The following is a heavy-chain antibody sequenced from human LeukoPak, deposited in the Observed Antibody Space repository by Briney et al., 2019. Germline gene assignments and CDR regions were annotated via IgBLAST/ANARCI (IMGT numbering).Heavy chain of an antibody. CDR1: GFTFSDYY. CDR3: ARGRIEEGLLWFGELLSDFDY. Sequence: GGSLRLSCAASGFTFSDYYMSWIRQAPGKGLEWVSYISSSGSTIYYADSVKGRFTISRDNAKNSLYLQMNSLRAEDTAVYYCARGRIEEGLLWFGELLSDFDYWGQGTLVTVSS. J-gene: IGHJ4*02. D-gene: IGHD3-10*01. CDR2: ISSSGSTI. V-gene: IGHV3-11*01.